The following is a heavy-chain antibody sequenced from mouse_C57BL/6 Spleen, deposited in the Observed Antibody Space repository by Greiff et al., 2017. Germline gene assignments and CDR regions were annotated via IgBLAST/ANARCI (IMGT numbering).Heavy chain of an antibody. J-gene: IGHJ1*03. CDR3: AYYYGRSDGYFDV. CDR1: GYAFSSSW. D-gene: IGHD1-1*01. CDR2: IYPGDGDT. Sequence: VQLQQSGPELVKPGASVKISCKASGYAFSSSWMNWVKQRPGKGLEWIGRIYPGDGDTNYNGKFKGKATLTADKSSSTAYMQLSSLTSEDSAVYFWAYYYGRSDGYFDVWGTGTTVTVSS. V-gene: IGHV1-82*01.